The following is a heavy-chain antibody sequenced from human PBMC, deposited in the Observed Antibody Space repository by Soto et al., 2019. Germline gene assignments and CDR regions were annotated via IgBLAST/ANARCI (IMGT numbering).Heavy chain of an antibody. CDR2: ISGSGGST. D-gene: IGHD1-7*01. CDR3: ARSALELRGFDI. J-gene: IGHJ3*02. Sequence: EVQLLESGGGLVQPGGSLGPSWAASGFTFSSYAMGWVRQAPGKGLDWVSAISGSGGSTYYADSVKGRFTISRDNSKNTLYRQMNSLRAEDTAVYYCARSALELRGFDIWGQGTMVTVSS. CDR1: GFTFSSYA. V-gene: IGHV3-23*01.